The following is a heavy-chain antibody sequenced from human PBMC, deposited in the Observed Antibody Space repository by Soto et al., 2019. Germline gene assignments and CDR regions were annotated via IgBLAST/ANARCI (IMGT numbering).Heavy chain of an antibody. CDR2: IDQDGSET. V-gene: IGHV3-7*01. Sequence: GGSLRLSCAASGFRFSTYWMSWVRQAPGKGLEWVANIDQDGSETYYVDSVKGRFTISRDNAENSLYVQLNSLRAEDTAVYYCARALRGYCTNGVCYTSSDYWGQGALVTVSS. J-gene: IGHJ4*02. D-gene: IGHD2-8*01. CDR1: GFRFSTYW. CDR3: ARALRGYCTNGVCYTSSDY.